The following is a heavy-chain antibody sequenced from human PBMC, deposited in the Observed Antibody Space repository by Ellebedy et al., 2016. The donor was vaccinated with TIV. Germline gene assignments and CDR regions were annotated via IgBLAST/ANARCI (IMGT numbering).Heavy chain of an antibody. Sequence: SETLSLXCTVSGGSISSYYWSWIRQPPGKGLEWIGYIYYSGSTNYNPSLKSRVTISVDTSKNQFSLKLSSVTAADTAVYYCARGGGVEGWFDPWGQGTLVTVSS. D-gene: IGHD3-16*01. CDR1: GGSISSYY. CDR3: ARGGGVEGWFDP. CDR2: IYYSGST. V-gene: IGHV4-59*01. J-gene: IGHJ5*02.